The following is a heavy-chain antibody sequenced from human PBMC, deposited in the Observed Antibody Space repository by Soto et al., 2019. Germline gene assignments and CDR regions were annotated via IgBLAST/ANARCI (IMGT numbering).Heavy chain of an antibody. CDR1: GGTFSSYA. Sequence: VASVKVSCKASGGTFSSYAISWVRQAPGQGLEWMGGIIPIFGTANYAQKFQGRVTITADESTSTAYMELSGLRSEDTAVYYCAKKGGSGDPGLYGMDVWGQGTTVTV. J-gene: IGHJ6*02. CDR2: IIPIFGTA. D-gene: IGHD3-10*01. CDR3: AKKGGSGDPGLYGMDV. V-gene: IGHV1-69*13.